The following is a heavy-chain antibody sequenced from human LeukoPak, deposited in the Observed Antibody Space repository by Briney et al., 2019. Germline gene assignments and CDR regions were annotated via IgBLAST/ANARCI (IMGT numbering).Heavy chain of an antibody. J-gene: IGHJ4*02. CDR1: GGTFINYA. D-gene: IGHD2-2*02. CDR2: IIPVFGTA. V-gene: IGHV1-69*05. CDR3: ARQITAAIGVGYFDY. Sequence: ASVKVSCKASGGTFINYAISWVRQAPGQGLEWMGGIIPVFGTANYAQKFQGRVTITTDESTSTAYMELSSLRSEDTAVYYCARQITAAIGVGYFDYWGQGTLVTVSS.